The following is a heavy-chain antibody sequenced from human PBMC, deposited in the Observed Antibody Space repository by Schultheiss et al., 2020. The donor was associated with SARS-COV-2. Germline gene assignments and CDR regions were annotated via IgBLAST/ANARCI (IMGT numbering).Heavy chain of an antibody. Sequence: SETLSLTCTVSGGSISSGGYYWSWIRQHPGKGLEWIGYIYYSGSTYYNPSLKSRVTISVDTSKNQFSLKLSSVTAADTAVYYCARGRNLEQSSWYVGGVDYWGQGTLVTVSS. J-gene: IGHJ4*02. CDR2: IYYSGST. CDR1: GGSISSGGYY. D-gene: IGHD6-13*01. CDR3: ARGRNLEQSSWYVGGVDY. V-gene: IGHV4-31*03.